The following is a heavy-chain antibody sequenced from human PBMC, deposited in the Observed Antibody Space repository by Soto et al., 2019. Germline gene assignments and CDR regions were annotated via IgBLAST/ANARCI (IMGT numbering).Heavy chain of an antibody. CDR2: IIPIFGTA. V-gene: IGHV1-69*13. D-gene: IGHD2-15*01. CDR1: GGTFSSYA. CDR3: ASPSRRSDRYCSGGSCRRPTYYYYYGMDV. Sequence: ASVKVSCKASGGTFSSYAISWVRQAPGQGLEWMGGIIPIFGTANYAQKFQGRVTITADESTSTAYMELSSLRSEDTAVYYCASPSRRSDRYCSGGSCRRPTYYYYYGMDVWGQGTTVTVSS. J-gene: IGHJ6*02.